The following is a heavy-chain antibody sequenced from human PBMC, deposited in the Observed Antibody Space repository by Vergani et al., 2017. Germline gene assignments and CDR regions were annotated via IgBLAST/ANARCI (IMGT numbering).Heavy chain of an antibody. CDR2: IFSNDEK. D-gene: IGHD3-3*01. Sequence: QVTLKESGPVLVRLTETLTLTCTVSGISLSNARMGVSWIRQPPWKALEWLAHIFSNDEKSYSTSLKSRLTISKDTSKSQVVLTMTNMDPVDTATYYCARNYYDFWSGYYKYYFDYWGQGTLVTVSS. CDR3: ARNYYDFWSGYYKYYFDY. J-gene: IGHJ4*02. CDR1: GISLSNARMG. V-gene: IGHV2-26*01.